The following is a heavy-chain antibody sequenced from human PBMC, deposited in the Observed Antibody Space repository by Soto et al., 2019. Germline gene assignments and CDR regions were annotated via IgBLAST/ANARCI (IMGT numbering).Heavy chain of an antibody. CDR3: ARGRAYYYGSGSIGDYDYYGMDV. CDR1: GGSFSGYY. CDR2: INHSGST. J-gene: IGHJ6*02. Sequence: SETLSLTGAVYGGSFSGYYWSWIRQPPGKGLEWIGEINHSGSTNYNPSLKSRVTISVDTSKNQFSLKLSSVTAADTAVYYCARGRAYYYGSGSIGDYDYYGMDVWGQGITVTVSS. D-gene: IGHD3-10*01. V-gene: IGHV4-34*01.